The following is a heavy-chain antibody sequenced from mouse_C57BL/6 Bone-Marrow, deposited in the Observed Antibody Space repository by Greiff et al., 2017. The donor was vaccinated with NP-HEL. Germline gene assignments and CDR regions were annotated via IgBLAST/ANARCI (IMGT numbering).Heavy chain of an antibody. CDR1: GYTFTSYW. D-gene: IGHD2-10*01. J-gene: IGHJ2*01. CDR2: IHPNSGST. V-gene: IGHV1-64*01. Sequence: QVQLQQPGAELVKPGASVKLSCKASGYTFTSYWMHWVKQRPGQGLEWIGMIHPNSGSTNYNEKFKSKATLTVDKSSSTAYMQLSSLTSEDSAVYYCARPAYYGNYGYFDYWGQGTTLTVSS. CDR3: ARPAYYGNYGYFDY.